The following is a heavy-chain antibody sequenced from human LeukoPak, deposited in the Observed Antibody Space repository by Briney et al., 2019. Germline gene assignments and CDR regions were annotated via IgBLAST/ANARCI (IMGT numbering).Heavy chain of an antibody. D-gene: IGHD5/OR15-5a*01. J-gene: IGHJ4*02. V-gene: IGHV3-30-3*01. Sequence: PGGSLRLSCAASGFTFSSYAMHWVRQAPGKGLEWVAVISYDGSNKYYADSVKGRFTISRDNSKNTLYLQMNSLRAEDTAVYYCARDASTSEGYFDYWGQGTLVTVSS. CDR1: GFTFSSYA. CDR3: ARDASTSEGYFDY. CDR2: ISYDGSNK.